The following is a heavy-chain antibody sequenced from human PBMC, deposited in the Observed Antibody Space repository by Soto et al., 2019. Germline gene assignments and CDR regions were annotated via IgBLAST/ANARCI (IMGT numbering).Heavy chain of an antibody. CDR1: GFAFSNYA. J-gene: IGHJ4*02. CDR2: ISTSIDAT. Sequence: GSLRLSCAASGFAFSNYAMHWVRQAPGKGLEWVSSISTSIDATYYADSVKGRFTISRDDSKNTLYLQMNSLRAEDTAVYYCAKDVYYYDSSPYGDYWGQGTLVTAPQ. D-gene: IGHD3-22*01. CDR3: AKDVYYYDSSPYGDY. V-gene: IGHV3-23*01.